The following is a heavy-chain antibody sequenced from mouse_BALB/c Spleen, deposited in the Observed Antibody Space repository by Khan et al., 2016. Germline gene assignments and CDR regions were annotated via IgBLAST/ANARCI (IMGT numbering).Heavy chain of an antibody. CDR3: AKVDYYDSGGAWFAY. Sequence: QVQLQQSGPSLVQPSQSLSITCTVSGFSLTTYVVHWVRQSPGKVLEWLGVIWRGGNTDYNAAFMSRLRITKVNSKSQVFFKMNSLQADDTARYYCAKVDYYDSGGAWFAYWGQWSLVTVSA. V-gene: IGHV2-5-1*01. CDR1: GFSLTTYV. J-gene: IGHJ3*01. CDR2: IWRGGNT. D-gene: IGHD2-4*01.